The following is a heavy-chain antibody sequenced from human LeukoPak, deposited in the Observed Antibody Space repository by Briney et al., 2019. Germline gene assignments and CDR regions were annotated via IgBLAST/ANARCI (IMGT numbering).Heavy chain of an antibody. D-gene: IGHD6-6*01. CDR3: ARDPPAVAANTYA. Sequence: RGGSLSLFCAASGFTDRNNYMNWPRRARGGAGEWVSLIYSGGDTHYADAVKGSFTITRDSSKNTLFLQMNRLRAEDTAVYYCARDPPAVAANTYAWGQGTLVTVSS. J-gene: IGHJ5*02. CDR1: GFTDRNNY. V-gene: IGHV3-66*01. CDR2: IYSGGDT.